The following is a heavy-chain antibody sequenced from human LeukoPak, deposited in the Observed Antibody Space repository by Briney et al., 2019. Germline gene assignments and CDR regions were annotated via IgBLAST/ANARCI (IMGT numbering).Heavy chain of an antibody. Sequence: SDTLSLTCTVSGGSIISRSYFWAWLRQPAGKGLEWIVSVSDSGSTTYNPSPSLKSRVTISVDTSKNQFSLKLSSVTAADTAVYHCARETSGTSKIDSWGQGTLVTVSS. D-gene: IGHD3-10*01. J-gene: IGHJ4*02. V-gene: IGHV4-39*02. CDR1: GGSIISRSYF. CDR3: ARETSGTSKIDS. CDR2: VSDSGST.